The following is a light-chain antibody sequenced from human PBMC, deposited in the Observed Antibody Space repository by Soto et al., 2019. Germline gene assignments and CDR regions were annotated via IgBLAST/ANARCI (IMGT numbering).Light chain of an antibody. J-gene: IGKJ2*02. CDR3: QQYGSSPCT. V-gene: IGKV3-20*01. CDR1: QRVSSSY. CDR2: GAS. Sequence: EIVLTQSPGTLSLSPGERVTLSCRASQRVSSSYLAWYRQKPGQAPRLLIYGASTRATGIPDRVSGSGSGTDFNLTISRLEPEDFAVYYCQQYGSSPCTFGQGTKLEIK.